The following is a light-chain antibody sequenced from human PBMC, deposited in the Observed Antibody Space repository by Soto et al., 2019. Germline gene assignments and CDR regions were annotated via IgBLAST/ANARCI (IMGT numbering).Light chain of an antibody. Sequence: IQMTQSPSSLSASVLDILSITCRASQVITNDLGWYQQKPGKAPKRLIYAASTLQSGVPSRFSGSGSGTEFTLTISSLQPEDVATYYCLQLNTYPWTFGQGTKVDIK. CDR1: QVITND. J-gene: IGKJ1*01. CDR2: AAS. V-gene: IGKV1-17*01. CDR3: LQLNTYPWT.